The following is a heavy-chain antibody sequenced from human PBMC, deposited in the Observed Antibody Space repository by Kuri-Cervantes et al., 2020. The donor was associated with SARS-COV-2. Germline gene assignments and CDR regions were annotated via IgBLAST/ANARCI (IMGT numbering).Heavy chain of an antibody. CDR1: GFTFSDYY. V-gene: IGHV4-38-2*01. J-gene: IGHJ4*02. Sequence: GSLRLSCAASGFTFSDYYMSWIRQAPGKGLEWIGSIYHSGSTYYNPSLKSRVTISVDTSKNQFSLKLSSVTAADTAVYYCARVPIAAPEYWGQGTLVTVSS. D-gene: IGHD6-13*01. CDR2: IYHSGST. CDR3: ARVPIAAPEY.